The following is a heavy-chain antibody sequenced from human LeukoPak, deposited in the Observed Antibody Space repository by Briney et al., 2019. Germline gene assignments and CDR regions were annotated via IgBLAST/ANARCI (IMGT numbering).Heavy chain of an antibody. CDR2: IYTSGST. Sequence: PSETLSLTCTVSGGSISSGSYYWSWIRQPAWKVLEWIGRIYTSGSTNYNPSLKSRVTISVDTSKNQSSLKLSSVTAADTAVYSCAREAYYYDSSGYYYLPWGAIARAFDIWGQGTMVTVSS. CDR3: AREAYYYDSSGYYYLPWGAIARAFDI. V-gene: IGHV4-61*02. CDR1: GGSISSGSYY. D-gene: IGHD3-22*01. J-gene: IGHJ3*02.